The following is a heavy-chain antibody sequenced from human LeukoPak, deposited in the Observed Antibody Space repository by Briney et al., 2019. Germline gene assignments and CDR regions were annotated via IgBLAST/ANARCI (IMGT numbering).Heavy chain of an antibody. D-gene: IGHD4-17*01. V-gene: IGHV4-31*03. Sequence: PSETLSLTCTVSGGSISSGGYYWSWIRQHPGKGLEWIGYIYYSGSTYYNPSLKSRVTISVDTSKNQFSLKLSSVTAADTAVYYCARDPGDYASAWVAGGMDVWGQGTTVTVSS. CDR1: GGSISSGGYY. J-gene: IGHJ6*02. CDR3: ARDPGDYASAWVAGGMDV. CDR2: IYYSGST.